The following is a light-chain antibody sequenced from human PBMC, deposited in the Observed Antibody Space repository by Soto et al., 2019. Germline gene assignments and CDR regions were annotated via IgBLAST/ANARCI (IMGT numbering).Light chain of an antibody. CDR3: QQFSSYPLT. CDR2: DAS. J-gene: IGKJ4*01. V-gene: IGKV3-20*01. CDR1: QTVRNNY. Sequence: ESVLTQSPCTLSLSPGGRATLRCRPSQTVRNNYLAWYQQKNGQAPKLXIYDASSRATGIPDRFSGGGYGTDFNLTISRLETEDFAVYYCQQFSSYPLTFGGGTKVDIK.